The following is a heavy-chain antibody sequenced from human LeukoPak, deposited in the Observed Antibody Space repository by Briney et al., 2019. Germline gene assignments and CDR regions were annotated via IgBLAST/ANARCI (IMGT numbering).Heavy chain of an antibody. CDR2: IYTSGST. D-gene: IGHD5-12*01. J-gene: IGHJ6*03. CDR1: GGSISSYY. Sequence: SETLSLTCTVSGGSISSYYWSWIRQPAGKGLEWIGRIYTSGSTNYNPSLKCRVTMSVDTSKNQFSLKLSSVTAADTAVYYCAREVGTYSGYANYYYYYMDVWGKGTTVTVSS. V-gene: IGHV4-4*07. CDR3: AREVGTYSGYANYYYYYMDV.